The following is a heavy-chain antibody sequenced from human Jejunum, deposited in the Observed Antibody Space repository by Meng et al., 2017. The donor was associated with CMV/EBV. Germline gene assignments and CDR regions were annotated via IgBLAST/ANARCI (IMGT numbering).Heavy chain of an antibody. Sequence: GQLQEPGPGLVKPSETLSLTCTVSGGSISNHYWSWIRQSAGKGLEWIGRFYSSDTYNYHPSLNSRLTMSLDTSKNQFSLNLSSVTAADTAIYYCARGPGASTREGFDYWGLGTLVTVSS. D-gene: IGHD1-26*01. J-gene: IGHJ4*02. CDR2: FYSSDTY. CDR1: GGSISNHY. CDR3: ARGPGASTREGFDY. V-gene: IGHV4-4*07.